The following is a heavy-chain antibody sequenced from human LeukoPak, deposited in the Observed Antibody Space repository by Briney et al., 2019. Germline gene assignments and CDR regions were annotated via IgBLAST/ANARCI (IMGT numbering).Heavy chain of an antibody. CDR2: ISGSGGST. D-gene: IGHD3-10*01. J-gene: IGHJ6*03. V-gene: IGHV3-23*01. CDR3: AKMGADSGYYYYMDV. CDR1: GFTFSSYA. Sequence: GGSLRLSCAASGFTFSSYAMSWVRQAPGKGLEWVSAISGSGGSTYYADSVKGRFTISRDNSKNTLYLQMNSLRAEDTAVYYCAKMGADSGYYYYMDVWGKGTTVTVSS.